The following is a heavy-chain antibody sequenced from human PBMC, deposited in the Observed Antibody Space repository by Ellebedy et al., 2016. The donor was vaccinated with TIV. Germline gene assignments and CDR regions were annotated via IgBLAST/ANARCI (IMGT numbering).Heavy chain of an antibody. V-gene: IGHV3-23*01. J-gene: IGHJ4*02. CDR1: GFTFSNYA. Sequence: GESLKISCAASGFTFSNYAMSWVRQAPGQGPEWVTAISGSGGTIYYADSVKGQFTISRDNSRSTLYLQMNSLRAEDTAVYYCAKFYGDYHPYYFDYWGQGTLVTVSS. CDR3: AKFYGDYHPYYFDY. D-gene: IGHD4-17*01. CDR2: ISGSGGTI.